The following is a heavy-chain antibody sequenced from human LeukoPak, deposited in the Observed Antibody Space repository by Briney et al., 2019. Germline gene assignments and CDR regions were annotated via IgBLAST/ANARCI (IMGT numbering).Heavy chain of an antibody. CDR2: IYYSGST. CDR1: GFTVSSTY. D-gene: IGHD5-12*01. CDR3: ARGAQWLRPDY. J-gene: IGHJ4*02. V-gene: IGHV4-30-4*08. Sequence: LRLSCAASGFTVSSTYMSWIRQPPGKGLEWIGYIYYSGSTYYNPSLKSRVTISVDTSKNQFSLKLSSVTAADTAVYYCARGAQWLRPDYWGQGTLVTVSS.